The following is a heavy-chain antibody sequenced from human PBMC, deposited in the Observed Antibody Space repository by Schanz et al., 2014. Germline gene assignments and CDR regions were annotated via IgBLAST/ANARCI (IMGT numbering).Heavy chain of an antibody. D-gene: IGHD5-12*01. Sequence: EVTLLESGGGLVQPGGSLRLSCAASGFTFATYAMSWVRQAPGEGLEWVAAINGSGNATYYADSVKSRFTISRDNSKTTVFLQRSSLRADDTALYYCAKDSGGAVAAPVYDSWGQGTLVTVSS. J-gene: IGHJ4*02. CDR3: AKDSGGAVAAPVYDS. V-gene: IGHV3-23*01. CDR2: INGSGNAT. CDR1: GFTFATYA.